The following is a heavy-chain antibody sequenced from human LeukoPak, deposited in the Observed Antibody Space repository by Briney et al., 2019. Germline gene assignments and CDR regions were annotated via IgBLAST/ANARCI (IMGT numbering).Heavy chain of an antibody. CDR3: ARQLYDSSGYHFDY. J-gene: IGHJ4*02. CDR1: GASITTHY. Sequence: SETLSLTCTVSGASITTHYWSGIRQPPGKGLEWIGYIYHSGSTKENPSLKSRVTISVDTSKNQFSLRLSSVTAADTAVYYCARQLYDSSGYHFDYWGQGTLVTVSS. D-gene: IGHD3-22*01. CDR2: IYHSGST. V-gene: IGHV4-59*08.